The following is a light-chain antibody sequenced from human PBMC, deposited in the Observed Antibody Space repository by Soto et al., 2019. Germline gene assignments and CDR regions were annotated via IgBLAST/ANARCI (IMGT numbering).Light chain of an antibody. CDR2: DGT. J-gene: IGLJ2*01. CDR3: CSYADSSTRVI. CDR1: SSDIGTYNL. Sequence: QSALTQPASVSGSPGQSITISCTGPSSDIGTYNLVSWYQNHPGKAPKLIIFDGTERPSGVSHRFSGSKSGNTASLTISGLQADDEADCYCCSYADSSTRVIFGGGTKLTVL. V-gene: IGLV2-23*01.